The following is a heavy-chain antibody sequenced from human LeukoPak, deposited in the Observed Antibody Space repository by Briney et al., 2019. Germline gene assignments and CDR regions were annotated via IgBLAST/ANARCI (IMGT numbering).Heavy chain of an antibody. CDR2: ISSSSSYI. CDR1: GFMFSSNW. D-gene: IGHD3-10*01. Sequence: GGSLRLSCAASGFMFSSNWMSWVRLAPGKGLEWVSSISSSSSYIYYADSVKGRFTISRDNAKNSLYLQMNSLRAEDTAVYYCARSITMVRTYYFDYWGQGTLVTVSS. J-gene: IGHJ4*02. V-gene: IGHV3-21*01. CDR3: ARSITMVRTYYFDY.